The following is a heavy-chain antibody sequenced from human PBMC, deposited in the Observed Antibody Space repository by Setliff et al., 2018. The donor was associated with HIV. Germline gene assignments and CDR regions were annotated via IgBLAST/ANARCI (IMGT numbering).Heavy chain of an antibody. V-gene: IGHV3-74*01. J-gene: IGHJ4*02. Sequence: GESLKISCAASGFTFSVYNMHWVRQAPGKGLVWVSGVNSDGSSTNYADSVEGRFTISRGDAKNTLYLQMSSLRAEDTAVYYCVSSRSDFDYWGQGTLVTVSS. CDR2: VNSDGSST. D-gene: IGHD6-13*01. CDR3: VSSRSDFDY. CDR1: GFTFSVYN.